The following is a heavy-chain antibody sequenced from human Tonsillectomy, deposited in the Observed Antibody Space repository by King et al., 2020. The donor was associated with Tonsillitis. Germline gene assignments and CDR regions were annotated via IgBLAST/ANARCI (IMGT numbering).Heavy chain of an antibody. V-gene: IGHV4-34*01. J-gene: IGHJ4*02. CDR3: ARGLSGSYFPFDY. CDR2: INHSGST. Sequence: VQLPQWGAGLLKPSETLSLTCAVYGGSFSGYYWSWIRQPPGKGLEWIGEINHSGSTNYNPSLKSRVTISVDTSKNQFSLKLSSVTAADTAVYYCARGLSGSYFPFDYWGQGTLVTVSS. D-gene: IGHD1-26*01. CDR1: GGSFSGYY.